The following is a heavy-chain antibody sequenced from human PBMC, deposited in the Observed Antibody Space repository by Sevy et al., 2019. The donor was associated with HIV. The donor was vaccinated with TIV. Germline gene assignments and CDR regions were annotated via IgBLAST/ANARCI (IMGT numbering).Heavy chain of an antibody. CDR1: GYSFTSYW. D-gene: IGHD2-21*02. CDR3: ARRTRVLVDGGDPGRSSYYFDY. J-gene: IGHJ4*02. CDR2: IYPGDSDT. V-gene: IGHV5-51*01. Sequence: RRGESLKISCKGSGYSFTSYWIGWVRQMPGKGLEWMGIIYPGDSDTRYSPSFQGQVTISADKSISTAYLQWSSLKASDTAMYYCARRTRVLVDGGDPGRSSYYFDYWGQGTLVTVSS.